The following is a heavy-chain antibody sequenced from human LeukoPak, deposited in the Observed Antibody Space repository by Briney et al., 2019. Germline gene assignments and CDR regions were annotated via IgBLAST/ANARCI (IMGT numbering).Heavy chain of an antibody. J-gene: IGHJ4*02. CDR1: GFTFGTFW. CDR3: ARGRRGDY. D-gene: IGHD6-25*01. CDR2: INQDGGEK. Sequence: GGSLRLSRAASGFTFGTFWMSWVRQAPGKGLEWVANINQDGGEKNYVDSVKGRFTISRDNAKTSLYLQMNSLRADDTAVYYCARGRRGDYWGQGTLVTVSS. V-gene: IGHV3-7*01.